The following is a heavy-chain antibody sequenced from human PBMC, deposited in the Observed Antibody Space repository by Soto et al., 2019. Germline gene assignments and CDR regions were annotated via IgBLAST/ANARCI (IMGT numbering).Heavy chain of an antibody. CDR1: GYTFTGYY. CDR3: ARVGPYDFPVSTNSGMDV. J-gene: IGHJ6*02. CDR2: INPNSGGT. V-gene: IGHV1-2*04. Sequence: ASVKVSCKASGYTFTGYYMHWVRQAPGQGLEWMGWINPNSGGTNYAQKFQGWVTMTRDTSISTAYMELSRLRSDDTAVYYCARVGPYDFPVSTNSGMDVRGQGTTVTVSS. D-gene: IGHD2-21*02.